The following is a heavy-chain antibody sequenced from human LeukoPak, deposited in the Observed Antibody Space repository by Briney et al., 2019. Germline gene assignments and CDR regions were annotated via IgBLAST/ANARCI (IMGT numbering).Heavy chain of an antibody. CDR1: GFTFSNYG. D-gene: IGHD1-1*01. Sequence: PGGSLRLSCAASGFTFSNYGMHWVRQASGKGLEWVAFIRYDGSNKYHADSVKGRFTISRDNSKNTLYLQMESLRAEDTAVYYCAFTSGGGKSDVFGIWGQGTMVTVSS. V-gene: IGHV3-30*02. J-gene: IGHJ3*02. CDR3: AFTSGGGKSDVFGI. CDR2: IRYDGSNK.